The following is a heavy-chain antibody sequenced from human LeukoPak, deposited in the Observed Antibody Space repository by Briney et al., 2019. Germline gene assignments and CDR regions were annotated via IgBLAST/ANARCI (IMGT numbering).Heavy chain of an antibody. D-gene: IGHD6-6*01. V-gene: IGHV1-2*02. Sequence: GASVKVSCKASGYTFTGYYMHWVRQAPGQGLEWMGWINPNSGGTNYAQKFQGRVTMTRDTSISTAYMELNRLRPDDTAVYYCARVGIAARPYYYGMDVWGQGTTVTVSS. J-gene: IGHJ6*02. CDR3: ARVGIAARPYYYGMDV. CDR1: GYTFTGYY. CDR2: INPNSGGT.